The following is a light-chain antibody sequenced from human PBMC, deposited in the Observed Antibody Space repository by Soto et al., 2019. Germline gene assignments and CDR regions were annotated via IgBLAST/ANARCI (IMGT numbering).Light chain of an antibody. CDR2: TAS. CDR1: QGVSTW. Sequence: DVQMTQSQSSVSASVGDRVTITGRASQGVSTWLAWYQQKPGKAPNLLIYTASSLQSGVPSRFSGSGSGTDFTLTINGLQPEDFATYYCQQAASFPITFGQGTRLEIK. J-gene: IGKJ5*01. V-gene: IGKV1-12*01. CDR3: QQAASFPIT.